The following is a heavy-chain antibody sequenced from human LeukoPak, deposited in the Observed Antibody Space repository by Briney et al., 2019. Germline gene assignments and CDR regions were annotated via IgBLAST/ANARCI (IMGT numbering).Heavy chain of an antibody. Sequence: PGGSLRLSCAASEFSVGSNYMTWVRQAPGEGLEWVSAIYSGGTTYYADSVKGRFTISRDSSKNTLYLQMNTLRAEDTAVHYCAKAPSGWYFDFWGQGTLVTVSS. CDR3: AKAPSGWYFDF. CDR2: IYSGGTT. J-gene: IGHJ4*02. V-gene: IGHV3-53*01. CDR1: EFSVGSNY. D-gene: IGHD6-19*01.